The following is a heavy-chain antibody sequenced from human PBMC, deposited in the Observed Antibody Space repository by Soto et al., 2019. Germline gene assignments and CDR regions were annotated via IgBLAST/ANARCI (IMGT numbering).Heavy chain of an antibody. J-gene: IGHJ4*02. V-gene: IGHV6-1*01. D-gene: IGHD6-19*01. CDR2: TYYRSKWYN. CDR1: WDSFSSNIAA. CDR3: ARAYWGEEWLVPYFDY. Sequence: SQPLSLTCAISWDSFSSNIAACNCSRQSPSRGLEWLGRTYYRSKWYNDYAVSVKSRITINPDTSKNQFSLQLNSVTPEDTAVYYCARAYWGEEWLVPYFDYWGQGTLVTVSS.